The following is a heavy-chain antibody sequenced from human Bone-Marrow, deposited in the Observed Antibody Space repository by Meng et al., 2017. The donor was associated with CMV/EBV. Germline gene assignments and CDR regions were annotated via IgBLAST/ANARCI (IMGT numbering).Heavy chain of an antibody. Sequence: GSLRLSCTVSGGSISSYYWSWIRQPPGKGLEWIGYIYYSGSTNYNPSLKSRVTIAVDTSKNQFSLKLSSVTAADTAGYDWSRGGATIFGVVIMPDYWGQGTLVTVSS. CDR1: GGSISSYY. D-gene: IGHD3-3*01. J-gene: IGHJ4*02. V-gene: IGHV4-59*01. CDR3: SRGGATIFGVVIMPDY. CDR2: IYYSGST.